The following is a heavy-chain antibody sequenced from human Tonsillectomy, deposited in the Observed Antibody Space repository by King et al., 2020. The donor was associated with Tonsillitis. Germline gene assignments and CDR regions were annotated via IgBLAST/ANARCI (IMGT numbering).Heavy chain of an antibody. J-gene: IGHJ6*02. Sequence: QLVQSGAEMKKPGASMRVSCKASGYSFTDNWMHWVRQAPGQGLEWMGWINPSSGDTNYAQKFQGRVTMTRDTSISTAYMDLSRLTSDDTAVYFCAKATTPGMDIWGQGTSVTVSS. D-gene: IGHD1-14*01. V-gene: IGHV1-2*02. CDR1: GYSFTDNW. CDR3: AKATTPGMDI. CDR2: INPSSGDT.